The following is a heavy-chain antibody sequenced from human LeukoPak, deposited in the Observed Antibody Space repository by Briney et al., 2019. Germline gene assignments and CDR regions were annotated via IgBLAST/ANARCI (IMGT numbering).Heavy chain of an antibody. CDR1: GFTFSSYG. J-gene: IGHJ4*02. V-gene: IGHV3-30*18. Sequence: GGSLRLSCAASGFTFSSYGMHWVRQAPGKGLEWAAFISHDGSKKYYADSVKGRFTISRDNSKNTLYLQMNSLRGEDTAVYHCANSRGFDYWGQGTLVTVSS. CDR2: ISHDGSKK. CDR3: ANSRGFDY.